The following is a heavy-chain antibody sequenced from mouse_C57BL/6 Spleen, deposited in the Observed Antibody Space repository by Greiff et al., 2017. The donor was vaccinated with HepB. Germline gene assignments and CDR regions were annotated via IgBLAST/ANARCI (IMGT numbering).Heavy chain of an antibody. V-gene: IGHV1-81*01. D-gene: IGHD1-1*01. CDR1: GYTFTSYG. Sequence: VKLMESGAELARPGASVKLSCKASGYTFTSYGISWVKQRTGQGLEWIGEIYPRSGNTYYNEKFKGKATLTADKSSSTAYMELRSLTSEDSAVYFCARSGYYGSLDYWGQGTTLTVSS. J-gene: IGHJ2*01. CDR3: ARSGYYGSLDY. CDR2: IYPRSGNT.